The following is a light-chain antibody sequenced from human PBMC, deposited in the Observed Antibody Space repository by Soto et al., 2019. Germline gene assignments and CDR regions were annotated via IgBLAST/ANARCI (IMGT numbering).Light chain of an antibody. CDR3: SSYTSSSLYV. CDR2: DVS. V-gene: IGLV2-14*01. J-gene: IGLJ1*01. CDR1: SSDVGGYNY. Sequence: QAVVTQPASVSGSPGQSITISCTGTSSDVGGYNYVSWYQQHPGKAPKLMIYDVSNRPSGVSNRFSGSKSGNTASLTISGLQAEDEADYYCSSYTSSSLYVFGIGTKLTVL.